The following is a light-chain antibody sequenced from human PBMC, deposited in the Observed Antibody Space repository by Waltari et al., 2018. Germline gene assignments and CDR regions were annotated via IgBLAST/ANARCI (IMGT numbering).Light chain of an antibody. J-gene: IGLJ2*01. CDR2: KIK. Sequence: QTVVTQEPSLSVSPGGTVTLTCALSSGSISSTSYVSWYRQTHRQGPRTHLYKIKRRSGGVPGRFAGSFLGNKAALTITGAQADDESDYYCLMYMGSGIWVFGGGTKVTVL. CDR3: LMYMGSGIWV. V-gene: IGLV8-61*01. CDR1: SGSISSTSY.